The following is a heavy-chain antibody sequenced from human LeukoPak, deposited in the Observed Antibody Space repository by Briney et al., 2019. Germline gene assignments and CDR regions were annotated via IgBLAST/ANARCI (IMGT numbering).Heavy chain of an antibody. CDR1: GFTFGSFG. D-gene: IGHD1-26*01. CDR2: INKDGGRK. CDR3: ARDTIVGPTILDY. Sequence: GGSLRLSCEPSGFTFGSFGMGWVRQAQGKGLGWVSTINKDGGRKNYVPSMKGRFTITRDNAKSSLYLQMNSLRDEDTALYYCARDTIVGPTILDYWGQGTLVTASA. J-gene: IGHJ4*02. V-gene: IGHV3-7*01.